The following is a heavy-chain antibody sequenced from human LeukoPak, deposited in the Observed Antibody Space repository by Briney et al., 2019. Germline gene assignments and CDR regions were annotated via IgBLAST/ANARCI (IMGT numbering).Heavy chain of an antibody. CDR2: INSDGTST. CDR3: ARVTSSRGAIDI. D-gene: IGHD6-13*01. Sequence: GGSLRLSCAASGFTFSSYWMYWVLQAPGKGLVCVSRINSDGTSTTYAESVKGRFTISRDNAKNTLYLQMNSLRAEDTAMYYCARVTSSRGAIDIWGQGTMVTVSS. J-gene: IGHJ3*02. V-gene: IGHV3-74*03. CDR1: GFTFSSYW.